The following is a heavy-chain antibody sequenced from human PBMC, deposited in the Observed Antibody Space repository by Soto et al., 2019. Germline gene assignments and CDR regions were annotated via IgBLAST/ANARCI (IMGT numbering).Heavy chain of an antibody. CDR1: CASISGFY. CDR2: IYATGTT. D-gene: IGHD1-1*01. Sequence: SETLSLTCTVSCASISGFYWSWIRKSSGKGLEWIGRIYATGTTDYNPSLKSRVMMSVGTAKKQFSLKLRSVTAADTAVYYCVRDGTKTLRDWFDPWGQGISVTVSS. CDR3: VRDGTKTLRDWFDP. V-gene: IGHV4-4*07. J-gene: IGHJ5*02.